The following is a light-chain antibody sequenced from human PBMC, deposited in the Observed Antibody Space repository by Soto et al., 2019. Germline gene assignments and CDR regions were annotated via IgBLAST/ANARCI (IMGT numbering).Light chain of an antibody. CDR3: QQRSNWPST. V-gene: IGKV3-11*01. Sequence: EIVLTQSPATLSLSPGERATLSCRASQSVSGYLAWYQQKPGQAPRLLMYDASNRATGIQARFSGSGSGTDFTLTISSLEPEEFAVYYCQQRSNWPSTFGGGTKVEIK. CDR1: QSVSGY. CDR2: DAS. J-gene: IGKJ4*01.